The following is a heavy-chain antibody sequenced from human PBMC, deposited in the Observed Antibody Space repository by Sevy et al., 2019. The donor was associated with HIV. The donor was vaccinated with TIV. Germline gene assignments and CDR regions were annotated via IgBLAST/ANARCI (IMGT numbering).Heavy chain of an antibody. CDR1: GFSVSSYY. CDR3: ARMTSTWSIDS. CDR2: KESGGQT. J-gene: IGHJ4*02. V-gene: IGHV3-53*01. Sequence: GGFLSLSCAASGFSVSSYYMGWVRQAPGKGLEWVSTKESGGQTYYADSVRGRFTIARDESANNLFLQLNNLRAEDTGVYYCARMTSTWSIDSWGQGTLVTVSS.